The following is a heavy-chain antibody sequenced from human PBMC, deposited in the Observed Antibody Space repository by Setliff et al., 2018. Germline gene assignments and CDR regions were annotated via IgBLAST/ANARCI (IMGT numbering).Heavy chain of an antibody. V-gene: IGHV3-7*01. J-gene: IGHJ4*02. CDR3: AKGCHAGCFWSDC. CDR1: GFTFSSLW. Sequence: GGSLRLSCAASGFTFSSLWMAWVRQAPGKGLEWVANINQGGGDQFYVDSVRGRFIISRDNAKNSLYLHMNSLRAEDTAVYCCAKGCHAGCFWSDCWGQGTLVTVSS. D-gene: IGHD2-15*01. CDR2: INQGGGDQ.